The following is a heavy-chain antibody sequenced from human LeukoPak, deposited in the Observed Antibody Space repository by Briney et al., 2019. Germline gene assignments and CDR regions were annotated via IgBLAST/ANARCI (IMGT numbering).Heavy chain of an antibody. J-gene: IGHJ4*02. D-gene: IGHD5-18*01. CDR2: INTNAGNP. Sequence: ASVKVSCKASGYSFTTFAMNWVRQAPGQGLEWMGWINTNAGNPTYAQDFTGRFVFSLDTSVTTTFLEISSLKAEDTAIYYCARSSWIQQSSDFWGQGTLVTVSS. V-gene: IGHV7-4-1*02. CDR1: GYSFTTFA. CDR3: ARSSWIQQSSDF.